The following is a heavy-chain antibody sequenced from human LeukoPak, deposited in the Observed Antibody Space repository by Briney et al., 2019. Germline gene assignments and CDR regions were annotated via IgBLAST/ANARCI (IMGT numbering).Heavy chain of an antibody. CDR1: GFTFSSYE. J-gene: IGHJ4*02. CDR3: ARISSDCNGGSCYSEKDY. V-gene: IGHV3-48*03. CDR2: ISSSGRTM. Sequence: GGSLRLSCAASGFTFSSYEMNWVRQAPGKGLEWLSYISSSGRTMYYADSVKGRFTISRDNAKNSLSLQMNSLRAEDTALYYCARISSDCNGGSCYSEKDYWGQGTLVTVSS. D-gene: IGHD2-15*01.